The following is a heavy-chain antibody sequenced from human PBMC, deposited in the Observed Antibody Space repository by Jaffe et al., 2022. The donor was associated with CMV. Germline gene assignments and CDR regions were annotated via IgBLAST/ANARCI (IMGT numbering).Heavy chain of an antibody. D-gene: IGHD3-10*01. Sequence: EVQLVESGGGLVQPGGSLRLSCVGSGFTFSTYGGHWVRQAPGEGLEWVSFIPATGNSVSYADSVKGRFTTSRDNAKNSLYLQMNNLRAEDTALYYCLRGGYGSGQGYYRGQGTLVTVAS. V-gene: IGHV3-48*03. J-gene: IGHJ4*02. CDR1: GFTFSTYG. CDR3: LRGGYGSGQGYY. CDR2: IPATGNSV.